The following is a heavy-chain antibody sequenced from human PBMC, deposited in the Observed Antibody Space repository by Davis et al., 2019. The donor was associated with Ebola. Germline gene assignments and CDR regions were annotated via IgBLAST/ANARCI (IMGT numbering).Heavy chain of an antibody. D-gene: IGHD5-12*01. CDR3: ASFGYTSSATEL. CDR2: MCYSRNT. V-gene: IGHV4-59*12. CDR1: GGSISSYC. J-gene: IGHJ4*02. Sequence: PSETLSLTCSVSGGSISSYCWTWIRQPPGQGLEWIGNMCYSRNTEYNPSLKSRVTVAVDTSKNQFSLKMSSVTAADTAVYFCASFGYTSSATELWGQGTLVSVSS.